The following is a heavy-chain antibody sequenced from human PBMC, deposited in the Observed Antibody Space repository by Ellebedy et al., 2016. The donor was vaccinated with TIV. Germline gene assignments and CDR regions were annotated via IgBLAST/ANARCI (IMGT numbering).Heavy chain of an antibody. Sequence: MPSETLSLTCTVSGGSINSRSYYWGWIRQPPGKGLEWIGSMHYRGTTYHHPSLESRATISIDTYKNQCSLNLSSVTAADTAVYYCARGYCSSTNCWDNYYYIDVWGKGTTVTVSS. CDR2: MHYRGTT. V-gene: IGHV4-39*07. CDR1: GGSINSRSYY. J-gene: IGHJ6*03. D-gene: IGHD2-2*01. CDR3: ARGYCSSTNCWDNYYYIDV.